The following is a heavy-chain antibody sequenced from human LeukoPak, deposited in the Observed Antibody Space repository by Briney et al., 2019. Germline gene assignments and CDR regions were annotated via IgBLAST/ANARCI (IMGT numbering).Heavy chain of an antibody. Sequence: GGSLRLPCAGTGFAFNMFAIDWVRQAPGKGLEWVSGLSRGGSTTNYADSVKGRFTISRDKSQNSVFLQLNSLRPEDTAVYYCARQQRIRHCSEGVCTEGYYFDYWGQGTLVTVSS. CDR2: LSRGGSTT. J-gene: IGHJ4*02. CDR3: ARQQRIRHCSEGVCTEGYYFDY. V-gene: IGHV3-23*01. D-gene: IGHD2-15*01. CDR1: GFAFNMFA.